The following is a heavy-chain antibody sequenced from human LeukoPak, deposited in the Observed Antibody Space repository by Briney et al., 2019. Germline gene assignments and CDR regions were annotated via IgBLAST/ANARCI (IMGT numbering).Heavy chain of an antibody. J-gene: IGHJ6*03. Sequence: KPSETLSLTCAVYGGSFSGYYWSWIRQPPGKGLEWIGEINHSGSTNYNPSLKSRVTILVDTSKNRFSLRLTSVTAADTAVYFCARDSPPVYDSSDYDSFDYSYFYMDVWGKGTTVTVSS. CDR2: INHSGST. V-gene: IGHV4-34*01. D-gene: IGHD3-22*01. CDR1: GGSFSGYY. CDR3: ARDSPPVYDSSDYDSFDYSYFYMDV.